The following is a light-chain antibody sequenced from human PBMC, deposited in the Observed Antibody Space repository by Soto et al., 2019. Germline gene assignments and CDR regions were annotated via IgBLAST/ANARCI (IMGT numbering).Light chain of an antibody. CDR2: DAS. V-gene: IGKV1-5*01. J-gene: IGKJ2*01. Sequence: DIQMTQSPSTLSASVGDRVTITCRASQSISSWLAWYQQKPGKAPKLLIYDASSLESGVPSRFSGTGSGTDFTLTISSLQPDDFATYYCQQYNRPYTFGPGTKLEIK. CDR3: QQYNRPYT. CDR1: QSISSW.